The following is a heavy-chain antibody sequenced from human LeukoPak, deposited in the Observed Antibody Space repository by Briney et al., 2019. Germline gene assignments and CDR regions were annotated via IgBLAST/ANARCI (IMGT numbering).Heavy chain of an antibody. CDR3: AGSLGYSSGWYDWYFDL. V-gene: IGHV4-61*02. J-gene: IGHJ2*01. Sequence: SETLSLTCTVSGGSISSGSYYWSWIRQPAGKGLEWIGRIYTSGGTNYNPSLKSRVTISIDTSKNQFSLKLSSVTAADTAVYYCAGSLGYSSGWYDWYFDLWGRGTLVTVSS. D-gene: IGHD6-19*01. CDR2: IYTSGGT. CDR1: GGSISSGSYY.